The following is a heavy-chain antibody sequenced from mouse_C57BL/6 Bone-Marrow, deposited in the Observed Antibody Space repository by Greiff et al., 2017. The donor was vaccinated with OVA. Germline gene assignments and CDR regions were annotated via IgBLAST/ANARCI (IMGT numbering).Heavy chain of an antibody. J-gene: IGHJ4*01. D-gene: IGHD2-5*01. CDR3: AASTIVTTGYAMDD. V-gene: IGHV2-4*01. Sequence: VQLQQSGPGLVQPSQSLSITCTVPGFSLTNYGVHWVRQPPGKGLEWLGVIWSGGSTDYNAAFISRLSISQDNSKSQVFFKMNSLQADDTAIYYCAASTIVTTGYAMDDWGQGTAVTVAS. CDR1: GFSLTNYG. CDR2: IWSGGST.